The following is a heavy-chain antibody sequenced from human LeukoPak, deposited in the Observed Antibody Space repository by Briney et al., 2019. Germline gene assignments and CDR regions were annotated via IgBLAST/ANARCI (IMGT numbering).Heavy chain of an antibody. CDR1: GFTFSSYS. CDR2: MSGSDTGS. V-gene: IGHV3-23*01. D-gene: IGHD4-23*01. CDR3: AKDARSFGGTYFDY. J-gene: IGHJ4*02. Sequence: SGGSLRLSCAASGFTFSSYSINWVRQAPGKGLEWVSAMSGSDTGSWYADSVKGRFTISRDTSKTTLYLQMNSLRAEDTAIYYCAKDARSFGGTYFDYWGQGIQVTVSS.